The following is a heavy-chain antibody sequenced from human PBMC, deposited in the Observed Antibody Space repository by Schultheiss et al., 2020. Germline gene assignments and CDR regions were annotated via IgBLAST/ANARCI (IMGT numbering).Heavy chain of an antibody. Sequence: SGPTLVKPTETLTLTCTFSGFSLNSRGMCMSWVRQLPGRALEWLALIDWDDNKYYSSSLKTNLTISKDSSRDQVVLTMTNMDPVDTGTYYCARLPTGDYFDYWGQGILVTVSS. CDR3: ARLPTGDYFDY. V-gene: IGHV2-70*20. CDR2: IDWDDNK. CDR1: GFSLNSRGMC. D-gene: IGHD7-27*01. J-gene: IGHJ4*02.